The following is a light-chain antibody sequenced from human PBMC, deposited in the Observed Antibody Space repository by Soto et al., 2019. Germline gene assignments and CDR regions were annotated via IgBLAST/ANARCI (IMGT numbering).Light chain of an antibody. CDR3: QQLNSYPLT. CDR2: AAS. CDR1: QGISSY. Sequence: DIQLTQSPSFLSASVEDRVTITCRASQGISSYLAWYQQKPGKAPKLLIYAASTLQSGVPSRFSGSGSGTEFTLTISSLQPEDFATYYGQQLNSYPLTFGQGTRLEIK. J-gene: IGKJ5*01. V-gene: IGKV1-9*01.